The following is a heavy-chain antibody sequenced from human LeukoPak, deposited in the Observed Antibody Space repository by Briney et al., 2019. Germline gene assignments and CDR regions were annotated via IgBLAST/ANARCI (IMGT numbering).Heavy chain of an antibody. D-gene: IGHD6-13*01. CDR3: TTIGARISAAAGTLLDYYYYMDV. J-gene: IGHJ6*03. Sequence: PGGSLRLSCAASGFTFRNAWTSWVRQAAGKGLEWVGRIKSKTDGGTTDYAAPVKGRFTISRDDSKTTLYLQMNSLKTEDTAVYYCTTIGARISAAAGTLLDYYYYMDVWGKGTTVTVSS. V-gene: IGHV3-15*01. CDR2: IKSKTDGGTT. CDR1: GFTFRNAW.